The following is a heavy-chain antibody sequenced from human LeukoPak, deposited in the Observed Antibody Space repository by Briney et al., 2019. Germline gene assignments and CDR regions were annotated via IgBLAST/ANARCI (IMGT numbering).Heavy chain of an antibody. D-gene: IGHD3-22*01. J-gene: IGHJ3*02. CDR3: ARGRRYYDSSGYLGLAFDI. Sequence: SETLSLTCTVSGGSISSYHWSWIRQPPGKGREWSGEINHSGSTNYNPSLKSRVTISVDTSKNQFSLKLSSVTAADTAVYYCARGRRYYDSSGYLGLAFDIWGQGTMVTVSS. CDR1: GGSISSYH. CDR2: INHSGST. V-gene: IGHV4-34*01.